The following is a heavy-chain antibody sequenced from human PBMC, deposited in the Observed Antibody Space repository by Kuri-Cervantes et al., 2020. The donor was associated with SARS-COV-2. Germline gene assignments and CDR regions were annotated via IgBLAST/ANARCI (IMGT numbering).Heavy chain of an antibody. D-gene: IGHD3-9*01. CDR3: ARQVDYDILTYYGMDV. Sequence: SETLSLTCTVSGGSISSSSYYWGWNRQPPGKGLEWIGSIYYSGSTYYNPSLKSRVTISVDTSKNQFSLKLSSVTAADTAVYYCARQVDYDILTYYGMDVWGQGTTVTVSS. CDR2: IYYSGST. CDR1: GGSISSSSYY. V-gene: IGHV4-39*01. J-gene: IGHJ6*02.